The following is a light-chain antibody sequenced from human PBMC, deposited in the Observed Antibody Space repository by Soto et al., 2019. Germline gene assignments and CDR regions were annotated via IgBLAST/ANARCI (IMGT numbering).Light chain of an antibody. CDR2: DVS. V-gene: IGLV2-18*02. CDR1: SSDVGSYNR. Sequence: QSALTQPPSVSGSPGQSVTISCTGTSSDVGSYNRVSWYQQHPGTAPKVMIYDVSNRPSGVPDRFSGSKSGNTASLTISGLQDEDESDYYCSSYTSSSSYVFGTGTKVTVL. J-gene: IGLJ1*01. CDR3: SSYTSSSSYV.